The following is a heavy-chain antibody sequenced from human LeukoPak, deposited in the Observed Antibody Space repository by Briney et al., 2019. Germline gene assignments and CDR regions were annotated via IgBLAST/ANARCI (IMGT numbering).Heavy chain of an antibody. CDR2: INHSGST. CDR1: GGSFSGYY. J-gene: IGHJ4*02. D-gene: IGHD3-3*01. V-gene: IGHV4-34*01. Sequence: SETLSLTCAVYGGSFSGYYWSWIRQPPGKGLEWIGEINHSGSTNYNPSLKSRVTISVDTSKNQFSLKLSSVTAADTAVYYCARAIFGVVIIRQEFDYWGQGTLVTVSS. CDR3: ARAIFGVVIIRQEFDY.